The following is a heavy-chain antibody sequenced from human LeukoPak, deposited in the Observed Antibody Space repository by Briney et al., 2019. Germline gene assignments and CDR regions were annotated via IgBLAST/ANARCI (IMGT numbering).Heavy chain of an antibody. CDR2: INPNSGGT. CDR1: GYTFTGYY. J-gene: IGHJ5*02. Sequence: ASVKVSCKASGYTFTGYYMHWVRQAPGQGLEWMGWINPNSGGTNYAQKFQGRVTMTRDTSISTAYMELSRLRSDDTAVYYCARGYGGIAVITATWGQGTLVTVSS. D-gene: IGHD3-22*01. V-gene: IGHV1-2*02. CDR3: ARGYGGIAVITAT.